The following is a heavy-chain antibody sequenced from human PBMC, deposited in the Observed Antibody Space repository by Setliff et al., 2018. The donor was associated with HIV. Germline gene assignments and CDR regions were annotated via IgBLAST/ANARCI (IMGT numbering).Heavy chain of an antibody. J-gene: IGHJ6*02. D-gene: IGHD3-10*01. CDR3: ARHDITLVRGLV. CDR1: GGSFSGYY. CDR2: INHSGST. Sequence: PSETLSLTCAVYGGSFSGYYWSWIRQPPGKGLEWIGEINHSGSTNYNPSLKSRVTISVDTSMDQFSLKLNSVTAADTAVYYCARHDITLVRGLVWGQGTTVTVSS. V-gene: IGHV4-34*01.